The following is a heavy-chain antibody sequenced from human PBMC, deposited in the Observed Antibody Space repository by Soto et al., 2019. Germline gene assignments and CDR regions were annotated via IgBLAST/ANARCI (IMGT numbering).Heavy chain of an antibody. J-gene: IGHJ6*02. CDR2: IIPIFGTA. CDR3: ARGGGYCSGGSCHNYYYYGMEV. D-gene: IGHD2-15*01. CDR1: GGTFSSYA. Sequence: ASVKVSCKASGGTFSSYAISWVRQAPGQGLEWMGGIIPIFGTANYAQKFQGRVTITADESTSTAYMELSSLRSEDTAVYYCARGGGYCSGGSCHNYYYYGMEVWGQGTTVTVSS. V-gene: IGHV1-69*13.